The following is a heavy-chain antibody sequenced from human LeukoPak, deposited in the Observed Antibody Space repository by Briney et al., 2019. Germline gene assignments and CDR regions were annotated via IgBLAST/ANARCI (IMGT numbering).Heavy chain of an antibody. V-gene: IGHV3-30*03. CDR1: GFTFSSYG. Sequence: GGSLRLSCAASGFTFSSYGMHWVRQAPGKGLEWVAVISYDGSNKYYADSVKGRFTISRDNSKNTLYLQMNSLRAEDTAVYYCASAAAGTRNGMDVWGQGTTVTVSS. J-gene: IGHJ6*02. CDR2: ISYDGSNK. CDR3: ASAAAGTRNGMDV. D-gene: IGHD6-13*01.